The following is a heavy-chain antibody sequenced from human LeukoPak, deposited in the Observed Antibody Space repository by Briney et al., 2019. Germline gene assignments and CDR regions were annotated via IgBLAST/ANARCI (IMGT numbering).Heavy chain of an antibody. J-gene: IGHJ6*03. D-gene: IGHD6-19*01. CDR1: GGSISSSSYY. CDR2: IYYSGST. Sequence: SETLSLTCTVSGGSISSSSYYWGWIRQPPGKGLEWIGSIYYSGSTYYNPSLKSRVTISVDTSKNQFSLKLSSVTAADTAVYYCARDRTQTWYSSGPTHYYYMDVWGKGTTVTVSS. CDR3: ARDRTQTWYSSGPTHYYYMDV. V-gene: IGHV4-39*02.